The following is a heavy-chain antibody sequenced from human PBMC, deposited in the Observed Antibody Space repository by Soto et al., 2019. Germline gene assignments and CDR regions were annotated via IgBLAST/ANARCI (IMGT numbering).Heavy chain of an antibody. CDR2: ISSGGSAI. J-gene: IGHJ3*01. V-gene: IGHV3-11*01. D-gene: IGHD2-2*01. CDR3: ARVKECSSTSCYARDAFDV. CDR1: GFTFSDHY. Sequence: PGGSLGLSCAASGFTFSDHYMSWIRQAPRKGLEWVSYISSGGSAIYYADFVKGRFTISRDNAKNSLYLQMNSLRAEDTAVYYCARVKECSSTSCYARDAFDVWGQGTMVTVSS.